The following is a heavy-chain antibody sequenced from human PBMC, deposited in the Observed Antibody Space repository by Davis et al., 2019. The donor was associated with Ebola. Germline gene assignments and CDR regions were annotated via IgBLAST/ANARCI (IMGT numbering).Heavy chain of an antibody. CDR3: ARGRNGGWDFDY. CDR2: GSGYNGKT. J-gene: IGHJ4*02. Sequence: AASVKVSCKASGYSFTRYGISWVRQAPGQGLEWIGWGSGYNGKTTHAQKFKDRVTVTIDVFTNTGYMELRSLGPDDTAVYYCARGRNGGWDFDYWGQGTRVTVSS. CDR1: GYSFTRYG. D-gene: IGHD6-19*01. V-gene: IGHV1-18*01.